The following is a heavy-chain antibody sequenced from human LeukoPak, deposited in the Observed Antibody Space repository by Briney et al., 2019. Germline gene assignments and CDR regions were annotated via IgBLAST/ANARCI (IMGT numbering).Heavy chain of an antibody. J-gene: IGHJ6*02. CDR2: IYYSGST. CDR1: GGSISSYY. CDR3: ASGYDFWSGYYYYGMDV. Sequence: SETLSLTCTVSGGSISSYYWSWIRQPPGKGLEWIGYIYYSGSTNYNPSLKSRVTISVDTSKNQFSLKLSSVTTADTAVYYCASGYDFWSGYYYYGMDVWGQGITVTVSS. V-gene: IGHV4-59*01. D-gene: IGHD3-3*01.